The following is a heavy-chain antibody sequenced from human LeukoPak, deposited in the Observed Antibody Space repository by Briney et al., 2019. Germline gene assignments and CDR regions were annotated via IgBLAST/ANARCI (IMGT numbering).Heavy chain of an antibody. D-gene: IGHD6-6*01. CDR1: GFTFSSYW. Sequence: PGRSLRLSCAASGFTFSSYWMSSVRQAPGKWLEWLAYIKQDGSEEVYVDSVKVRITISRDNAKNSLFMKMNTLRAEDTAVYYCARDPYSSTWSYGMDVWGQGTTVTVSS. J-gene: IGHJ6*02. V-gene: IGHV3-7*05. CDR3: ARDPYSSTWSYGMDV. CDR2: IKQDGSEE.